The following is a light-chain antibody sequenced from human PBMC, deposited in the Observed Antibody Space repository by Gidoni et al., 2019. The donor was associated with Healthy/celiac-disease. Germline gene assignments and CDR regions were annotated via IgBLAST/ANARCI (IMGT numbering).Light chain of an antibody. Sequence: DLQMTQSPSSLSASVGDRVTITCRASQSISSYLNWYQQKPGKAPKLLIYAASSLQSGVPSRFSGSGSGTDFTLNISRLQPEDFATYYCQQSYSTPSTFGQGTKVEIK. CDR3: QQSYSTPST. J-gene: IGKJ1*01. CDR1: QSISSY. V-gene: IGKV1-39*01. CDR2: AAS.